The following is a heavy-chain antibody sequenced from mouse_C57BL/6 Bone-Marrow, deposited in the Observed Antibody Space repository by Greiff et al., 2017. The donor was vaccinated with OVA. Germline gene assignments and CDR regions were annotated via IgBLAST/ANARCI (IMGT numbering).Heavy chain of an antibody. D-gene: IGHD1-1*01. CDR1: GFTFSSYA. CDR2: ISDGGSYT. Sequence: DVMLVESGGGLVKPGGSLKLSCAASGFTFSSYAMSWVRQTPEKRLEWVATISDGGSYTYYPDNVKGRFTISRDNAKNNLYLQMSHLKSEDTAMYYCARVGITTVVAPFDYWGQGTTLTVSS. V-gene: IGHV5-4*03. CDR3: ARVGITTVVAPFDY. J-gene: IGHJ2*01.